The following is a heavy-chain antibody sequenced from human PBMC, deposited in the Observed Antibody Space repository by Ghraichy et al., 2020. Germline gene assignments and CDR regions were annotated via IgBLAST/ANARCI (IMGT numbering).Heavy chain of an antibody. CDR2: MNPNSGNT. J-gene: IGHJ6*03. V-gene: IGHV1-8*02. D-gene: IGHD6-6*01. Sequence: SVKVSCKASGYTFTSYDINWVRQATGQGLEWMGWMNPNSGNTGYAQKFQGRVTMTRNTSISTAYMELSSLRSEDTAVYYCARYIAARPHYYYYYMDVWGKGTTVTVSS. CDR3: ARYIAARPHYYYYYMDV. CDR1: GYTFTSYD.